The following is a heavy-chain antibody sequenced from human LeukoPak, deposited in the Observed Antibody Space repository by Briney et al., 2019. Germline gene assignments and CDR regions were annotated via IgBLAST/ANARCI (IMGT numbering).Heavy chain of an antibody. V-gene: IGHV3-21*01. D-gene: IGHD5-12*01. Sequence: GGSLRLSCAASGFTFSSYNMNWVRQAPGKGLEWVSSISSSSSYIYYADSVKGRFTNSRDNAKNSLYLQMNSLRDEDTAVYYCARGKYSGLDYWGQGTLVTVSS. CDR3: ARGKYSGLDY. CDR2: ISSSSSYI. CDR1: GFTFSSYN. J-gene: IGHJ4*02.